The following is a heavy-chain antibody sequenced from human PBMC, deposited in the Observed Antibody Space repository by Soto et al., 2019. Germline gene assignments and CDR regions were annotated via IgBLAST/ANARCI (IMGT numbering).Heavy chain of an antibody. J-gene: IGHJ5*02. Sequence: SETLSLTCTVSGGSISSGDYYWSWIRQPPGKGLEWIGYIYHSGSTYYNPSLKSRVTISVNTSKNQFSLKLSSVTAADTAVYYCARERADGARLDPWGQGTLVTVSS. CDR2: IYHSGST. V-gene: IGHV4-30-4*01. CDR1: GGSISSGDYY. CDR3: ARERADGARLDP.